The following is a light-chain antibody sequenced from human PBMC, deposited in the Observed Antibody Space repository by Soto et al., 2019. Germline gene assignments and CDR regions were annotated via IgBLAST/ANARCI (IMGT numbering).Light chain of an antibody. J-gene: IGKJ5*01. CDR1: QSVSSNN. CDR3: QQYDNSIT. Sequence: EILLTQSPGTLSLSPGDTATLSCRASQSVSSNNLAWYHQKPGQTPRLLIYGASSRATGIPDRFSGSGSGTDFTLTISRLEPEDFAVYYCQQYDNSITFGQGTRLEIE. CDR2: GAS. V-gene: IGKV3-20*01.